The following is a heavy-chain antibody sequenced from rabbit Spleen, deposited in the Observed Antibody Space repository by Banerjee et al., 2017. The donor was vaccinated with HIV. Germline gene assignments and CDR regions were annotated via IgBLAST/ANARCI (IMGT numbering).Heavy chain of an antibody. CDR1: GFSFSNKAV. J-gene: IGHJ6*01. Sequence: QEQLVESGGGLVKPEGSLKLSCTASGFSFSNKAVMCWVRQAPGKGLEWIACIGAGITYTTYYATWAKGRFTISKTSSTTVTLQMTSLTAADTATYFCARDSGTSFSSYGMDLWGPGTLVTVS. D-gene: IGHD8-1*01. V-gene: IGHV1S45*01. CDR3: ARDSGTSFSSYGMDL. CDR2: IGAGITYTT.